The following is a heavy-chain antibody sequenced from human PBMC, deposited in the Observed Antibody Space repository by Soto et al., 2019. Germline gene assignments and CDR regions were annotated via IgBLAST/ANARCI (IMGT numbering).Heavy chain of an antibody. D-gene: IGHD5-12*01. V-gene: IGHV1-58*01. CDR1: GFTFTSSA. CDR3: AREGSGYNF. J-gene: IGHJ4*02. Sequence: SVTVSCTTSGFTFTSSAGQWVRQSRGQRLEWIGWIVVGSGNTNYAQKFQERVTITRDMSTSTAYMELSSLRSDDTAVYYCAREGSGYNFWGQGTRVTVSS. CDR2: IVVGSGNT.